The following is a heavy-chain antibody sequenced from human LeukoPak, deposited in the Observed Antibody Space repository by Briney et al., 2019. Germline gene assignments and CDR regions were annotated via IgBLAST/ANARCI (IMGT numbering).Heavy chain of an antibody. Sequence: GGSLRLSCAASGFTVSTNYMSWVRQAPGKGLEWVSVIYSGGSTYYADSVKGRFSISRHNSENTLYLQMNSLRAEDTAVYYCARGIGVVVVAGPYAFDIWGQGTMVTVSS. J-gene: IGHJ3*02. CDR3: ARGIGVVVVAGPYAFDI. V-gene: IGHV3-53*04. CDR2: IYSGGST. D-gene: IGHD2-15*01. CDR1: GFTVSTNY.